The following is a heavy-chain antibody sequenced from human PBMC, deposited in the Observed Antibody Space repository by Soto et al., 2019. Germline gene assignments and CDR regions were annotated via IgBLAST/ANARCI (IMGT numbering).Heavy chain of an antibody. J-gene: IGHJ4*02. CDR3: AKDRMGAGVRGYFDY. CDR2: IIYDGSTK. D-gene: IGHD3-10*01. Sequence: MQLLESGGGLVQAGRSLRLSCAASGFTFSSYGMHWVRQAPGKGLEWVAVIIYDGSTKYYADSVKGRFTISRDNSKSTLYLQMNSLRAEDTAVYYCAKDRMGAGVRGYFDYWGQGTLVTVSS. V-gene: IGHV3-30*18. CDR1: GFTFSSYG.